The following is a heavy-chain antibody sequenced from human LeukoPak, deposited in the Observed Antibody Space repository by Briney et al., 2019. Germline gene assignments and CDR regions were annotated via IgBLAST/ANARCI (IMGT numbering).Heavy chain of an antibody. CDR3: ARVQTAMVNFDY. Sequence: ASVTVSCKASGYTFTGYYMHWVRQAPGQGLEWMGWINPNSGGTNYAQKFQGRVTMTRDTSISTAYMELSRLRSDDTAVYYCARVQTAMVNFDYWGQGTLVTVSS. CDR1: GYTFTGYY. J-gene: IGHJ4*02. D-gene: IGHD5-18*01. V-gene: IGHV1-2*02. CDR2: INPNSGGT.